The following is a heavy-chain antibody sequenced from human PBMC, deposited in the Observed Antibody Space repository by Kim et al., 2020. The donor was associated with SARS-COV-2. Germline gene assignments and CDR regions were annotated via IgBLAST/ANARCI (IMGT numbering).Heavy chain of an antibody. CDR3: ARDQYSGYPDPYYYYYMDV. CDR1: GFTVSSNY. CDR2: IYSGGST. D-gene: IGHD5-12*01. V-gene: IGHV3-53*01. Sequence: LSLTCAASGFTVSSNYMSWVRQAPGKGLEWVSVIYSGGSTYYADSLKGRFTISRDNSKNTLYLQMNSLRAEDTAVYYCARDQYSGYPDPYYYYYMDVWGKGTTVTVSS. J-gene: IGHJ6*03.